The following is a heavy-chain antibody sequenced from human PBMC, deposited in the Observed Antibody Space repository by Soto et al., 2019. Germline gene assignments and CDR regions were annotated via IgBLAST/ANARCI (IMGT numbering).Heavy chain of an antibody. CDR3: TTDPRGLPFVVGATIVDYYYYGMDV. Sequence: GGSLRLSCAASGFTFSNAWMNWVRQAPGKGLEWVGRIKSKTDGGTTDYAAPVKGRFTISRDDSKNTLYLQMNSLKTEDTAVYYCTTDPRGLPFVVGATIVDYYYYGMDVWGQGTTVTVSS. CDR1: GFTFSNAW. J-gene: IGHJ6*02. V-gene: IGHV3-15*07. D-gene: IGHD1-26*01. CDR2: IKSKTDGGTT.